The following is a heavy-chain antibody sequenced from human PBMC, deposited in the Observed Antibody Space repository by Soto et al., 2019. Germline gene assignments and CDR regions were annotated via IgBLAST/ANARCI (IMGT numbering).Heavy chain of an antibody. Sequence: QITLKESGPTLVKPTQTLTLTCTFSGFSLTTDGVGVDWIRQPPGKALEWLGLIYWNDEKRYRPSLQSRLTITKDTSRTQVVLTMTNIDPVDTATYYCTHRTTVTSGINWGQGTLVTVSS. CDR1: GFSLTTDGVG. CDR2: IYWNDEK. CDR3: THRTTVTSGIN. J-gene: IGHJ4*02. V-gene: IGHV2-5*01. D-gene: IGHD4-4*01.